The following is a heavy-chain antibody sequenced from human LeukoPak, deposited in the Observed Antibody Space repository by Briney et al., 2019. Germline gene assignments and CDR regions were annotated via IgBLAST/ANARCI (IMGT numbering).Heavy chain of an antibody. D-gene: IGHD3-3*02. CDR2: IYYSGST. J-gene: IGHJ5*02. V-gene: IGHV4-59*01. CDR1: GGSISSYY. CDR3: ARDHPFHAWFDP. Sequence: SETLSLTCTVSGGSISSYYWSWIRQPPGKGLEWIGYIYYSGSTNYNPSLKSRVTISVDTSKNQFSLKLSSVTAADTAVYYCARDHPFHAWFDPWGQGTLVTVSS.